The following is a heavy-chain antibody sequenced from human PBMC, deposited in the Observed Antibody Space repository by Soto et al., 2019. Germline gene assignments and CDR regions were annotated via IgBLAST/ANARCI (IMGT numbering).Heavy chain of an antibody. J-gene: IGHJ4*02. V-gene: IGHV4-59*01. Sequence: DTLSLTCTVSGGSISSYYWSWIRQPPSKGLEWIGDTHYSGSNKYNPSLKSRVTISLNTSNNQFSLEWTSVTAADTAIYYCARDIRGYSRAFDYWGQGALVTVSS. CDR3: ARDIRGYSRAFDY. CDR2: THYSGSN. CDR1: GGSISSYY. D-gene: IGHD5-18*01.